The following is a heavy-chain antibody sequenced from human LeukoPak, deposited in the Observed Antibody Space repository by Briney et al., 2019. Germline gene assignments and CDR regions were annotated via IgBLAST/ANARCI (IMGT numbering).Heavy chain of an antibody. V-gene: IGHV4-39*01. D-gene: IGHD3-3*01. J-gene: IGHJ2*01. CDR1: GGSISSSSYY. CDR3: ARLPYDAGWYFDL. Sequence: SETLSLTCTVSGGSISSSSYYWGWIRQPPGKGLEWIGSICYSGSTYYNPSLKSRVTISVDTSKNQFSLKLSSVTAADTAVYYCARLPYDAGWYFDLWGRGTLVTVSS. CDR2: ICYSGST.